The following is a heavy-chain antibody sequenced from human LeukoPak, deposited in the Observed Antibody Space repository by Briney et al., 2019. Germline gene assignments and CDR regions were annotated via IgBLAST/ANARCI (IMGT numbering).Heavy chain of an antibody. CDR2: IIPIFGTA. Sequence: ASVKVSRKASGGTFSSYAISWVRQAPGQGLEWMGGIIPIFGTANYAQKFQGRVTITADESTSTAYMELSSLRSEDTAVYYCARVEGGWFGESGFYYYMDVWGKGTTVTVSS. CDR1: GGTFSSYA. CDR3: ARVEGGWFGESGFYYYMDV. V-gene: IGHV1-69*13. D-gene: IGHD3-10*01. J-gene: IGHJ6*03.